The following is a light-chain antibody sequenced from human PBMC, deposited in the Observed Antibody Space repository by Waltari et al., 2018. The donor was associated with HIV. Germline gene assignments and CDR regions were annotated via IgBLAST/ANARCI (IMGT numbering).Light chain of an antibody. V-gene: IGLV1-44*01. CDR1: SPNIGRTT. CDR2: SRN. CDR3: AAWDDNLNGYV. Sequence: QSVLTPPPSASGAHGRRVTLSCSGSSPNIGRTTVTWYQQLPGPAPILLIHSRNLRPPGVPDRFAGSKSGTSASLVISGLQSDDEADYYCAAWDDNLNGYVFGSGTKVTVL. J-gene: IGLJ1*01.